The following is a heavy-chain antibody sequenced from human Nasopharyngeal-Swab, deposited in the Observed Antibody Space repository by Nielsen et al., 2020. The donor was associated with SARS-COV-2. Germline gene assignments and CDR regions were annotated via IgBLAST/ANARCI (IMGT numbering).Heavy chain of an antibody. CDR3: AKVASGGMDV. CDR2: ISGSGGST. J-gene: IGHJ6*02. V-gene: IGHV3-23*01. Sequence: WIRQPPGKGLEWVSAISGSGGSTYYADSVKGRFTISRDNSKNTLYLQMNSLRAEDTAVYYCAKVASGGMDVWGQGTTVTVSS.